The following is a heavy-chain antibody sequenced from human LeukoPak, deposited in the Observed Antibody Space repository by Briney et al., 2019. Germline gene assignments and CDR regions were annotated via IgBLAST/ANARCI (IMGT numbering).Heavy chain of an antibody. V-gene: IGHV3-21*01. CDR3: ARDPDRWVKYFGY. J-gene: IGHJ4*02. CDR1: GFTFSSYS. Sequence: GGSLRLSCAASGFTFSSYSMNWVRQAPGKGLEWVSSISSSSSYIYYADSVKGRFTISRDNAKNSLYLQMNSLRAEDTAVYYCARDPDRWVKYFGYWGQGTLVTVSS. D-gene: IGHD1-14*01. CDR2: ISSSSSYI.